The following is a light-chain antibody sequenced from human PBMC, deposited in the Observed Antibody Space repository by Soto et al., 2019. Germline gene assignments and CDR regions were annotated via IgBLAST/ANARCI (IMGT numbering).Light chain of an antibody. CDR1: QSVSSSY. Sequence: EIVLTQSKGTLSFAPGERATLSCRASQSVSSSYLAWYQQKPGQAPRLLIYGASTRATGIPARFSGSGSGTEFTLTISSLQSEDFAVYYCQQYNDWPRTFGQGTKVDIK. CDR3: QQYNDWPRT. CDR2: GAS. V-gene: IGKV3-15*01. J-gene: IGKJ1*01.